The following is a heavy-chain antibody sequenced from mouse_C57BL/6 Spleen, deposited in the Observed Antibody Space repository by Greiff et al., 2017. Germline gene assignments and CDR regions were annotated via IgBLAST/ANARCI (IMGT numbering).Heavy chain of an antibody. J-gene: IGHJ1*03. D-gene: IGHD2-1*01. CDR1: GYTFTSYT. CDR2: INPSSGYT. CDR3: AIYYGNYYWYFDV. V-gene: IGHV1-4*01. Sequence: QFQLQQSGAELARPGASVKMSCKASGYTFTSYTMHWVKQRPGQGLEWIGYINPSSGYTKYNQKFKDKATLTADKSSSTAYMQLSSLTSEDSAVYYGAIYYGNYYWYFDVWGTGTTVTVSS.